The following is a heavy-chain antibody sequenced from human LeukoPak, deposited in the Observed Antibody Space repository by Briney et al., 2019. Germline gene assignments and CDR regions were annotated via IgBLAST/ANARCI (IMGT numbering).Heavy chain of an antibody. D-gene: IGHD4-23*01. Sequence: GGSLRLSCAASGFTFSDYYMSWIRQAPGKGLEWVSYISSSGSTIYYADSVKGRFTISRDNAKNSLYLQMNSLRAEDTAVYYCARTPPTAVTRYYYYYYMDVWGKGTTVTVSS. CDR3: ARTPPTAVTRYYYYYYMDV. J-gene: IGHJ6*03. V-gene: IGHV3-11*01. CDR2: ISSSGSTI. CDR1: GFTFSDYY.